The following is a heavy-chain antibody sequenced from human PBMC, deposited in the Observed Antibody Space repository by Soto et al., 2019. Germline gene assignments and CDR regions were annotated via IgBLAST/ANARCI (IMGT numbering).Heavy chain of an antibody. CDR2: TSVNNGNT. CDR3: ATSYDSGFDP. V-gene: IGHV1-18*04. Sequence: ASVKVSCKASGHSFSSYGISWVRQAPGQGLDWMGWTSVNNGNTDYAPKFQGRVTMTTDTSTSTAYMELRSLRSDDTAVYYCATSYDSGFDPWGQGTLVTVPQ. CDR1: GHSFSSYG. D-gene: IGHD3-3*01. J-gene: IGHJ5*02.